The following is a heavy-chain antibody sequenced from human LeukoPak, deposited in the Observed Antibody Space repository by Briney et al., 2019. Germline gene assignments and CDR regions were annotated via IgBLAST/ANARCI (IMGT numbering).Heavy chain of an antibody. Sequence: GGSLRLSCAASGFTFSDYYMTWIRQTPGKGLEHLSNISGGGSDIIYADSVKGRFTISRDNAKNSLYLQMNSLRVDDSAVYYCARTARLLASWGQGTLVTVSS. CDR2: ISGGGSDI. J-gene: IGHJ4*02. CDR1: GFTFSDYY. D-gene: IGHD6-6*01. CDR3: ARTARLLAS. V-gene: IGHV3-11*04.